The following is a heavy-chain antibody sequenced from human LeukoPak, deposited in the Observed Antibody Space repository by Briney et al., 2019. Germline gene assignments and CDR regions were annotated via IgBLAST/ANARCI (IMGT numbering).Heavy chain of an antibody. D-gene: IGHD5-18*01. CDR2: INPNTGGT. J-gene: IGHJ4*02. CDR1: GYTFTGYY. Sequence: PAASVKVSCKASGYTFTGYYIHWVRQAPGQGLEWMGWINPNTGGTNYAQNFPGRVTLTRDTSISTAYMELSRLRSDDTAVYYCARDGGYSYGYSVDYWGQGTLVTVSS. V-gene: IGHV1-2*02. CDR3: ARDGGYSYGYSVDY.